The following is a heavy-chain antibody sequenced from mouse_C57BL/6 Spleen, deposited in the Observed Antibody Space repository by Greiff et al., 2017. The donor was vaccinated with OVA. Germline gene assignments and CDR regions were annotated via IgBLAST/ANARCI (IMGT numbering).Heavy chain of an antibody. D-gene: IGHD2-4*01. CDR3: TKGIYYDYDVRAY. CDR2: IDPETGGT. J-gene: IGHJ3*01. V-gene: IGHV1-15*01. CDR1: GYTFTDYE. Sequence: QVQLQQSGAELVRPGASVTLSCKASGYTFTDYEMHWVKQTPVHGLEWIGAIDPETGGTAYNQKFKGKAILTADKSSSTAYMELRSLTSEDSAVDYCTKGIYYDYDVRAYWGQGTLVTVSA.